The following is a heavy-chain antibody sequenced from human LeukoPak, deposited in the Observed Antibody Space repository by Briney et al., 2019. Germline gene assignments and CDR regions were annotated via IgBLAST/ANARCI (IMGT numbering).Heavy chain of an antibody. Sequence: TGACLRVSCAASGFTFYSYGMSWGRPALGERLEWVSVICGRGGSTYYADSVKGRFTLSRDNSKNRLYLQMSSLRAEDTAVYYCARERAGIWDSFDYWGQGTLVTVSS. CDR1: GFTFYSYG. J-gene: IGHJ4*02. CDR2: ICGRGGST. V-gene: IGHV3-23*01. CDR3: ARERAGIWDSFDY. D-gene: IGHD3-10*01.